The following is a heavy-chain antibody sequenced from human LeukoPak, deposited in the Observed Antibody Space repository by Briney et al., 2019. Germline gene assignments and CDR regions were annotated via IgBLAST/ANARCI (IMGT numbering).Heavy chain of an antibody. CDR3: VKDSHAIVEGATFDY. J-gene: IGHJ4*02. D-gene: IGHD2-15*01. Sequence: PGGSLRLSCAASGFTFSNACMSWVRQAPGKGLEWVAVISFDGLYKYYTDSVRGRFTISRDNSKNNLYLQMNSLRPEDTALYYCVKDSHAIVEGATFDYWGQGTLVTVSS. CDR2: ISFDGLYK. CDR1: GFTFSNAC. V-gene: IGHV3-30*18.